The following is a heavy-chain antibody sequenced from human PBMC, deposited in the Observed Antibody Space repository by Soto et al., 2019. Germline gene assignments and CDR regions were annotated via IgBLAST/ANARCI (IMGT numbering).Heavy chain of an antibody. V-gene: IGHV3-23*01. CDR3: ARSWGPGSHYFAS. D-gene: IGHD1-26*01. CDR1: GFTFSTYDMSYA. CDR2: LSDST. J-gene: IGHJ4*02. Sequence: EVQLLESGGGLVQPGGSLRLSCALSGFTFSTYDMSYAMSWVRQAPGKGLEWVSTLSDSTYYADSVKGLFTISTDNSKTTFFLKINSRRAEDAALYYCARSWGPGSHYFASGGQEPLVPVSP.